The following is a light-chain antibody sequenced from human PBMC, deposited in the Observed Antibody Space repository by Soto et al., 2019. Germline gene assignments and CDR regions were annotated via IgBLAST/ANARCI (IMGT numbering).Light chain of an antibody. V-gene: IGKV3-11*01. Sequence: EIVLTQSPGTLSLSPGETATLSCRASETVDTSSLGWYQQKPGRAPSLLIYDAYNRATGIPPRFSGSGSGTDFTLTISSLEPEDSAVYYCQQRHMWPITFGQGTRLEIK. CDR3: QQRHMWPIT. J-gene: IGKJ5*01. CDR2: DAY. CDR1: ETVDTS.